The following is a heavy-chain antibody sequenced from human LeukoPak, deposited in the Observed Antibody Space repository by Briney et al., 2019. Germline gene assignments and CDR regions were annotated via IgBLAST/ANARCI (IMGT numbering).Heavy chain of an antibody. CDR1: GFTFSSYA. CDR3: AKVWYSSGWYVGYFDY. CDR2: ISSSGGST. J-gene: IGHJ4*02. Sequence: GGSLRLSCAASGFTFSSYAMSWVRQAPGKGLEWVSTISSSGGSTYYADSVKGRFTISRDNSKNTLYLQMNSLRAEDTAVYYCAKVWYSSGWYVGYFDYWGQGTLVTVSS. V-gene: IGHV3-23*01. D-gene: IGHD6-19*01.